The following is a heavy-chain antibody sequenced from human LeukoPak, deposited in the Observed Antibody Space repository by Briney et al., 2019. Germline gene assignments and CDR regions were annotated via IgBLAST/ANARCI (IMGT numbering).Heavy chain of an antibody. J-gene: IGHJ6*02. CDR2: ISSSGNST. D-gene: IGHD3-3*01. CDR1: GFTFSTYA. V-gene: IGHV3-64D*06. Sequence: GRSLRLSCAASGFTFSTYALHWVRQAPGKGLEYVSGISSSGNSTFYADSVKGRFTISRDISKNTLYLQMSSLRAEDTAVYYCVKDKGHWSVYYGMDVWGQGTTVTVSS. CDR3: VKDKGHWSVYYGMDV.